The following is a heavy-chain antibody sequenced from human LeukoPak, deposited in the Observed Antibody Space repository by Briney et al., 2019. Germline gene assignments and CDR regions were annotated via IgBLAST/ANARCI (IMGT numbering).Heavy chain of an antibody. J-gene: IGHJ4*02. D-gene: IGHD3-16*01. CDR3: AKDGGQGADY. Sequence: GGFLRLSCAASGFTFSSYWMSWVRQAPGKGLEWVANIKPDGSEKYYVDSVKGRFTISRDNSKNTLYLQMNSLRAEDMAVYYCAKDGGQGADYWGQGTLVSVSS. CDR2: IKPDGSEK. CDR1: GFTFSSYW. V-gene: IGHV3-7*03.